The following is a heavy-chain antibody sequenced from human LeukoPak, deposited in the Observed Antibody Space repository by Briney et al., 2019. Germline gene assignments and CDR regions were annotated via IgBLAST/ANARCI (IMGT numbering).Heavy chain of an antibody. J-gene: IGHJ6*02. CDR1: GGSFSGCY. V-gene: IGHV4-34*01. CDR3: ARVLRYFDWLPSNYGMDV. Sequence: SETLSLTCAVYGGSFSGCYWSWIRQPPGKGLEWIGEINHSGSTNYNPSLKGRVTISVDTSKNQFSLKLSSVTAADTAVYYCARVLRYFDWLPSNYGMDVWGQGTTVTVSS. D-gene: IGHD3-9*01. CDR2: INHSGST.